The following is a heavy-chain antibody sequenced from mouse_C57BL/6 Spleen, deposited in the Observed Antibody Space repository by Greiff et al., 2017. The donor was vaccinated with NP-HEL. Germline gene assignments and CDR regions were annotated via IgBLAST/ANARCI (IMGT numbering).Heavy chain of an antibody. J-gene: IGHJ3*01. CDR3: ARTAYYDYGKFAY. CDR2: INPNNGGT. D-gene: IGHD2-4*01. V-gene: IGHV1-26*01. Sequence: EVQLQQSGPELVKPGASVKISCKASGYTFTDYYMNWVKQSHGKSLEWIGDINPNNGGTSYNQKFKGKATLTVDKSSSTAYMELRSLTSEDSAVYYCARTAYYDYGKFAYWGQGTLVTVSA. CDR1: GYTFTDYY.